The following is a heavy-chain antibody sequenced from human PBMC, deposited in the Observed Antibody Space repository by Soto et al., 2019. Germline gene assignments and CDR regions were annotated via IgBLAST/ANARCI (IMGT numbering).Heavy chain of an antibody. Sequence: PLSLTRTVSVGSIRSRSYYLGCIRPPPGKGLEWIGSIYYSGSTYYNPSLKSRVTISVDTSKNQFSLKLSSVTAADTAVYYCARRYCSSTSCYSDYYYYYGMDVWGQGTTVTVSS. D-gene: IGHD2-2*01. V-gene: IGHV4-39*01. CDR2: IYYSGST. CDR3: ARRYCSSTSCYSDYYYYYGMDV. CDR1: VGSIRSRSYY. J-gene: IGHJ6*02.